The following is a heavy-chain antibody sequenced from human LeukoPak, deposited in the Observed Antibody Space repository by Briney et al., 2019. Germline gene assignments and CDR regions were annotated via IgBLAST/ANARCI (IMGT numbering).Heavy chain of an antibody. D-gene: IGHD3-10*01. V-gene: IGHV1-2*02. CDR3: ARGRITMVRGVPYNWFDP. CDR1: GYTFTGYY. CDR2: INPNSGGT. Sequence: ASVKVSCKASGYTFTGYYMHWVRQAPGQGLEWMGWINPNSGGTNYAQKFQGRVTMTRDTFISTAYMELSRLRSDDTAVYYCARGRITMVRGVPYNWFDPWGQGTLVTVSS. J-gene: IGHJ5*02.